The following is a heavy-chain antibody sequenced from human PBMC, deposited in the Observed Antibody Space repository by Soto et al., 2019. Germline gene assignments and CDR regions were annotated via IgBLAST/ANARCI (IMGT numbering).Heavy chain of an antibody. Sequence: GGSLRLSCAASGFTFSSYSMNWVRQAPGKGLEWVSSISSSSSYIYYADSVKGRFTISRDNAKNSLYLQMNSLRAEDTAVYYCAKSARYCSSTSCYLDYWGQGTLVTVSS. CDR2: ISSSSSYI. D-gene: IGHD2-2*01. CDR1: GFTFSSYS. J-gene: IGHJ4*02. CDR3: AKSARYCSSTSCYLDY. V-gene: IGHV3-21*01.